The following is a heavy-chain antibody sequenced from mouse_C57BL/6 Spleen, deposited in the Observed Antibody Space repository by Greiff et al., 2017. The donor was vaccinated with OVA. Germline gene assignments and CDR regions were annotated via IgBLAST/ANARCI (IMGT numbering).Heavy chain of an antibody. V-gene: IGHV1-55*01. J-gene: IGHJ4*01. CDR1: GYTFTSYW. Sequence: VQLQQPGAELVKPGASVKMSCKASGYTFTSYWITWVKQRPGQGLEWIGDIYPGSGSTNYNEKFKSKATLTVDTSSSTAYMQLSSLTSEDSAVYYCARGVTTVDAMDYWGQGTSVTVSS. CDR3: ARGVTTVDAMDY. CDR2: IYPGSGST. D-gene: IGHD1-1*01.